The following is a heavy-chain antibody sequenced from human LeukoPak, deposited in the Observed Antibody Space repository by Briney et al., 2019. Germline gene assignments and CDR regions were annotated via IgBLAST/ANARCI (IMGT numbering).Heavy chain of an antibody. CDR1: GGSFSGYY. D-gene: IGHD6-13*01. CDR2: INHSGST. V-gene: IGHV4-34*01. J-gene: IGHJ4*02. Sequence: PSETLSLTCAVYGGSFSGYYWSWIRPPPGKGLEWIGEINHSGSTNYNPSLKSRVTISVDTSKNQFSLKLSSVTAADTAVYYCARGAPFAAASYTNYFDYWGQGTLVTASS. CDR3: ARGAPFAAASYTNYFDY.